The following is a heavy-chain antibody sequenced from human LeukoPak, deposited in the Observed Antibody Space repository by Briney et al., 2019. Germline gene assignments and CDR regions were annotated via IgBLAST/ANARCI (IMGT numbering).Heavy chain of an antibody. CDR3: ARDRPTGASRVFVVQ. D-gene: IGHD3-3*01. CDR2: MSSGSRYI. Sequence: PGGSLRLSCTASGFTFSTYAMTWVRQAQGKGLEWISSMSSGSRYIYYADSVRGRFTISRDNTKNALYLTMNNLRAEDTAIYYCARDRPTGASRVFVVQWGQGTPVTVSS. CDR1: GFTFSTYA. V-gene: IGHV3-21*06. J-gene: IGHJ4*02.